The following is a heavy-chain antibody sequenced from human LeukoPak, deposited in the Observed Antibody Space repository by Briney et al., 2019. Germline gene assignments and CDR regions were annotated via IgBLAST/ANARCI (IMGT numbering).Heavy chain of an antibody. D-gene: IGHD6-13*01. J-gene: IGHJ5*02. CDR3: AKESYSSSWYWGVLEH. CDR2: IWFDGSNK. Sequence: PGRSLRLSCAASGFTFSSYGMHWVRQAPGKGLEWVAVIWFDGSNKDYGDSVKARFSISRDNSKNTVYLQMNSLRAEDTAVYYCAKESYSSSWYWGVLEHWGQGNLVTVCS. V-gene: IGHV3-33*06. CDR1: GFTFSSYG.